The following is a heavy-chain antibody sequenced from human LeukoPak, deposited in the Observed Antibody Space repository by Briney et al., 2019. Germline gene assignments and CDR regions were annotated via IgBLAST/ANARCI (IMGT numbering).Heavy chain of an antibody. CDR2: ISSSSSSI. CDR3: ARDFYDSSGYSHDY. V-gene: IGHV3-48*02. CDR1: GSTFNSYS. Sequence: PGGSLRLSCAASGSTFNSYSMNWVRQAPGKGLEWVSYISSSSSSIYYADSVKGRFTISRDNAKNSLYLQMNSLRDEDTAVYYCARDFYDSSGYSHDYWGQGTLVTVSS. J-gene: IGHJ4*02. D-gene: IGHD3-22*01.